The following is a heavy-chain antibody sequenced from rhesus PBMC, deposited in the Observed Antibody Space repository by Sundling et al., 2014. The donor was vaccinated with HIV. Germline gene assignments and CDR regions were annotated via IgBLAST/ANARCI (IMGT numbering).Heavy chain of an antibody. CDR3: AKEYCTGSGCRYGLDS. V-gene: IGHV3S42*01. CDR2: INTGGGST. CDR1: GFTFSSYY. Sequence: EVQLVESGGGLAKPGGSLRLSCAASGFTFSSYYMYWVRQAPGKGLEWVSAINTGGGSTYYADSVKGRFTISRDNSKNTLSLQMNSLRAEDTAVYYCAKEYCTGSGCRYGLDSWGQGVVVTVSS. J-gene: IGHJ6*01. D-gene: IGHD2-21*01.